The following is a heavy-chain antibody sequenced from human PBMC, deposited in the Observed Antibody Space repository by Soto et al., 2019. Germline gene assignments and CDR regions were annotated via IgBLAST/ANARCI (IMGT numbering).Heavy chain of an antibody. V-gene: IGHV4-59*01. J-gene: IGHJ5*02. Sequence: SETLSLTCTVSGGSISSYYWSWIRQPPGKGLEWIGYIYYSGSTNYNPSLKSRVTISVDTSKNQFSLKLSSVTAADTAVYYCARGMRGSSWYNWFDPWGQGTLVTVSS. D-gene: IGHD6-13*01. CDR1: GGSISSYY. CDR2: IYYSGST. CDR3: ARGMRGSSWYNWFDP.